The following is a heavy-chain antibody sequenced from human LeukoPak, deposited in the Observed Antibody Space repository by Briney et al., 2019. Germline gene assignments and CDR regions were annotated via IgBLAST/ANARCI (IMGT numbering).Heavy chain of an antibody. CDR1: GGSFSGYY. CDR2: INHSGST. D-gene: IGHD6-13*01. V-gene: IGHV4-34*01. CDR3: ARERGGYSSSWYDY. Sequence: SETPSLTCAVYGGSFSGYYWSWIRQPPGKGLEWIGEINHSGSTNYNPSLKSRVTISVDTSKNQFSLKLSSVTAADTAVYYCARERGGYSSSWYDYWGQGTLVTVSS. J-gene: IGHJ4*02.